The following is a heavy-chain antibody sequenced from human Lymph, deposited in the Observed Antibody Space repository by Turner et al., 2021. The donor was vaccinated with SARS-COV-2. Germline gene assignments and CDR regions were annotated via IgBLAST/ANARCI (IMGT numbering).Heavy chain of an antibody. J-gene: IGHJ4*02. Sequence: EVQRVESGGGLIQPGGYLRLSCAASGFTVSSHYMTWVRQAPGKGLEWVSLIYSGGSTYYADSVKGRFTISRDNSKNTLYLKMNSLRADDTAVYYCARVLPYGDYFDYWGQGTLVTVSS. V-gene: IGHV3-53*01. CDR1: GFTVSSHY. CDR3: ARVLPYGDYFDY. D-gene: IGHD4-17*01. CDR2: IYSGGST.